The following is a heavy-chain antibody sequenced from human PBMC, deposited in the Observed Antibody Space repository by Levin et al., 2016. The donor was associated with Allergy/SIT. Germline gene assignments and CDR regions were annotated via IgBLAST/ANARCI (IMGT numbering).Heavy chain of an antibody. Sequence: ASVKVSCKASGYTFTGYNIHWVRQAPGQGLEWMGWINPNSAITLFAQKFRDRVTMTRDTSINTVYMELNSLSADDTAVYYCVRGAHMTVDVVRFDPWGQGTLVTVSS. CDR3: VRGAHMTVDVVRFDP. V-gene: IGHV1-2*02. D-gene: IGHD2-2*03. CDR1: GYTFTGYN. J-gene: IGHJ5*02. CDR2: INPNSAIT.